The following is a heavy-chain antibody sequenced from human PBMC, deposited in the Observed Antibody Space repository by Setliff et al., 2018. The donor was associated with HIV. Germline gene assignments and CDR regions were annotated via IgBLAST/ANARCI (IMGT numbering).Heavy chain of an antibody. D-gene: IGHD3-22*01. CDR2: FYTSGST. J-gene: IGHJ4*02. Sequence: PSETLSLTCTVSGASISSGNHYWNWIRQPAGKGLEWIGHFYTSGSTDYNPSLKSRVTISVDTSKNQFSLKLNSVTAADTAVYYCARVSAGKDYYDSSGYYYRFDYWGQGTLVTVSS. V-gene: IGHV4-61*09. CDR3: ARVSAGKDYYDSSGYYYRFDY. CDR1: GASISSGNHY.